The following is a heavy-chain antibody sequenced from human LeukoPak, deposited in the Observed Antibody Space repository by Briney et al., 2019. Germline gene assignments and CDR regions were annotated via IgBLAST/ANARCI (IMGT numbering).Heavy chain of an antibody. CDR1: GVSISSSSYY. J-gene: IGHJ4*02. Sequence: PSETLSLTCTVSGVSISSSSYYWGWIRQPPGKGLEWIGSIYYSGSTYYNPSLKSRVTISVDTSKNQFSLNVSSVTAADTAVYYCTRDHITSWQIDFWGQGTMVTVSS. CDR3: TRDHITSWQIDF. CDR2: IYYSGST. V-gene: IGHV4-39*02. D-gene: IGHD2-2*01.